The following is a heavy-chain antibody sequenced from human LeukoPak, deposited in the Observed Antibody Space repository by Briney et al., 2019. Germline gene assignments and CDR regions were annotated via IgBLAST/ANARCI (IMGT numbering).Heavy chain of an antibody. J-gene: IGHJ4*02. Sequence: GGSLRLSCAASGFTVSSNYMSWVRQAPGKGLEWVSVIYSGGSTYYADSVKGRFTISRDNSKNTLYLQMNSLRAEDTAVYYCAKGWRGYYGSGSYPHYWGQGTLVTVSS. CDR1: GFTVSSNY. V-gene: IGHV3-66*01. CDR2: IYSGGST. D-gene: IGHD3-10*01. CDR3: AKGWRGYYGSGSYPHY.